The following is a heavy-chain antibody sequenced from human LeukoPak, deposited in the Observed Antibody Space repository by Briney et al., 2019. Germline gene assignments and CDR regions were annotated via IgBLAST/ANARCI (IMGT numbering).Heavy chain of an antibody. V-gene: IGHV4-59*08. D-gene: IGHD3-10*01. CDR2: IYYSGST. CDR3: ARHSAGGRGGYYFDY. Sequence: SETLSLTCTVSGGSISSYYWSWIRQPPGKGLEWIGYIYYSGSTNYNPSLKSRVTISVDTSKNQLFLKLSSVTAADTAVYYCARHSAGGRGGYYFDYWGQGTLVTVS. CDR1: GGSISSYY. J-gene: IGHJ4*02.